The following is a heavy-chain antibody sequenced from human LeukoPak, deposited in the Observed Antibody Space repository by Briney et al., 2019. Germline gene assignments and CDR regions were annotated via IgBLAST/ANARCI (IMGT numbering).Heavy chain of an antibody. V-gene: IGHV3-21*01. CDR3: AMGITMVRGAPSHSWFDP. CDR2: ISSSSSYI. Sequence: GGSLRLSCAASGFTFSSYSMNWVRQAPGKGLEWVSSISSSSSYIYYADSVKGRFTISRDNAKNSLYLQMNSLRAEDTAVYYCAMGITMVRGAPSHSWFDPWGQGTLVTVSS. J-gene: IGHJ5*02. CDR1: GFTFSSYS. D-gene: IGHD3-10*01.